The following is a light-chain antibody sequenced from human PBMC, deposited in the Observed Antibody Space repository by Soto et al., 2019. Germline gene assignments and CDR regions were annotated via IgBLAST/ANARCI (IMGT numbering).Light chain of an antibody. J-gene: IGKJ2*01. Sequence: EVVLTQSPGTLSLSPGERATLSCRASQSVSRRYLAWYQQKPDQAPRLLIFGPSSRATGIPDRFSGSGSGTDFTLTISSLKPEDFAVYDYLQYEPSPPRYTFGQGTKLEIK. V-gene: IGKV3-20*01. CDR2: GPS. CDR3: LQYEPSPPRYT. CDR1: QSVSRRY.